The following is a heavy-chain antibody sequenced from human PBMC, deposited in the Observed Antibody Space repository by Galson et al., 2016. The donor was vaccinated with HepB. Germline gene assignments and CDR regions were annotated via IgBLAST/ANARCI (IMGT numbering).Heavy chain of an antibody. CDR3: TTWLSDHFDY. J-gene: IGHJ4*02. D-gene: IGHD6-19*01. Sequence: SLRLSCAASGFTFRNYALSWVRRAPGKGLEWVSHIDGPTPNTHYADSVRGRFSIYRDNSRDTLYLQMDSLKAEDSAIYYWTTWLSDHFDYWGQGTRVTVSS. CDR2: IDGPTPNT. V-gene: IGHV3-23*01. CDR1: GFTFRNYA.